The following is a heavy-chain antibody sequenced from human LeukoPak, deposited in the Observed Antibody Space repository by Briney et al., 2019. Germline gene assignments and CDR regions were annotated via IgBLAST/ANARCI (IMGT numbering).Heavy chain of an antibody. CDR3: AADVGDTMYDP. CDR1: GFTFTSST. V-gene: IGHV1-58*02. CDR2: IVVGSGNT. Sequence: SVKVSCKASGFTFTSSTIQWVRQARGQRLEWIGWIVVGSGNTNYAHKFQERVTINSDMSPSTANMELSSVRSEDTAVYYCAADVGDTMYDPWGQGTLVTVSS. J-gene: IGHJ5*02. D-gene: IGHD3-10*02.